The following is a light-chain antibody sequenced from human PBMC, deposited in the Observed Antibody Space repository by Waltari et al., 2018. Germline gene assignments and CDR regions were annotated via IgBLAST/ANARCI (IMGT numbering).Light chain of an antibody. V-gene: IGLV1-44*01. J-gene: IGLJ3*02. CDR3: AAWDDSLNGRWV. CDR2: RSD. CDR1: ASNIGNNL. Sequence: QSVLTQPPSVSGTPGQRVTISCSGSASNIGNNLVNWYQQFPGKAPKLLIYRSDQRPSGAPYQFSGSKSGTSASLAISGLQSEDEADYYCAAWDDSLNGRWVFGGGTKVTVL.